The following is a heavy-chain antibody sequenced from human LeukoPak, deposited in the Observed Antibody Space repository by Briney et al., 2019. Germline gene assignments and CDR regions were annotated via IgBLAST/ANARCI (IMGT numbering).Heavy chain of an antibody. Sequence: GASVKVSCKASGYTFTGYYMHWVRQAPGQGLEWMGWINPNSGGTNYAQKFQGRVTMTRDTSISTAYMELSRLRSDDTAVYYCARGRTDSSSNFDYWGQGTLVTVSS. D-gene: IGHD6-6*01. CDR2: INPNSGGT. V-gene: IGHV1-2*02. J-gene: IGHJ4*02. CDR1: GYTFTGYY. CDR3: ARGRTDSSSNFDY.